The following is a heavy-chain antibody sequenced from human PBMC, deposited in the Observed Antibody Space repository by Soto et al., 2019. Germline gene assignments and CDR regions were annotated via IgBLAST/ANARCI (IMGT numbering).Heavy chain of an antibody. CDR2: ISAYNGNT. CDR1: GYTFTSYG. D-gene: IGHD2-2*01. CDR3: ARMADWGVIVPAAGDDY. Sequence: QVQLVQSGAEVKKPGASVKVSCKASGYTFTSYGISWVRQDTGQGLEWMGWISAYNGNTNYAQKLQGRVTMTTDTSTSTAYMELRSLRSDDTAVYYCARMADWGVIVPAAGDDYWGQGTLVTVSS. J-gene: IGHJ4*02. V-gene: IGHV1-18*01.